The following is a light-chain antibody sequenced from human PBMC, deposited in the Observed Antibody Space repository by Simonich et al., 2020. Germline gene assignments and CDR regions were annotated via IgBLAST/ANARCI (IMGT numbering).Light chain of an antibody. CDR2: EDS. V-gene: IGLV3-10*01. CDR1: ALPKKS. CDR3: YSTDSSGNHRV. Sequence: SYELTQPPSVSVSPGQTARITCSGDALPKKSTYWYQQKSGQAPVLVIYEDSKRPSGSPERFSGYSSGTMATLTISGAQVEDEADYYCYSTDSSGNHRVFGGGTKLTVL. J-gene: IGLJ2*01.